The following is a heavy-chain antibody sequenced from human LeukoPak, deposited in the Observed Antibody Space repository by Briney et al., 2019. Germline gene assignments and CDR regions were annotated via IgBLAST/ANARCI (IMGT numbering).Heavy chain of an antibody. D-gene: IGHD2-15*01. CDR1: GYTFTSYY. J-gene: IGHJ3*02. Sequence: GASVKVSCNASGYTFTSYYMHWVRQAPGQGLELMGIINPSGGSTSYAQKFQGRVTMTRDTSTSTVYMELSSLRSEDTAVYYCARSGYCSGGSCSDAFDIWGQGTMVTVSS. CDR3: ARSGYCSGGSCSDAFDI. CDR2: INPSGGST. V-gene: IGHV1-46*01.